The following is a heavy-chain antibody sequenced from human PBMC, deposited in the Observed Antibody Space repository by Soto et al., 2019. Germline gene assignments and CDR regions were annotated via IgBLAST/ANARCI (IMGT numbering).Heavy chain of an antibody. J-gene: IGHJ4*02. V-gene: IGHV3-30*18. CDR3: AKASGYTLDY. CDR2: ISYDGSNK. CDR1: GFTFSSYG. Sequence: GGSLRLSCAASGFTFSSYGMHWVRQAPGKGLEWVAVISYDGSNKYYADSVKGRFTISRDNSKNTLYLQMNSLRAEDTAVYYCAKASGYTLDYWGQGTLVTVSS. D-gene: IGHD5-12*01.